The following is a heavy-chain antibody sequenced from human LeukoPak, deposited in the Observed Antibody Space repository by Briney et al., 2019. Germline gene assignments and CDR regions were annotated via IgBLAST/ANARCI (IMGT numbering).Heavy chain of an antibody. D-gene: IGHD4-17*01. CDR2: ISYSGGP. J-gene: IGHJ6*02. V-gene: IGHV4-59*01. Sequence: SETLSLTCFVSGGSISRNYWTWIRQSPGEGLEWIGYISYSGGPNYNPSVKSRVTISVDTSKNQFSLRVNSVTDADTAVYYCARVGDGDSSYYYYGMDVWGRGTAVTVSS. CDR3: ARVGDGDSSYYYYGMDV. CDR1: GGSISRNY.